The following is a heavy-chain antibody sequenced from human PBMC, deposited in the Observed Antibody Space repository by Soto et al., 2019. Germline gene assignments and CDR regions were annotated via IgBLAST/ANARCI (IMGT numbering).Heavy chain of an antibody. CDR3: SNDRAPRQRLGVAAALDC. V-gene: IGHV3-23*01. D-gene: IGHD3-10*01. CDR2: ISGSGGRT. CDR1: GFTFSNYA. J-gene: IGHJ4*02. Sequence: GGSLRLSCAASGFTFSNYAMSWVRQAPGKGLEWVSGISGSGGRTSYAESEKGRFTISRDNSKNTLYLQMNSLRAEDTAVYYGSNDRAPRQRLGVAAALDCWGQGTLVTVSS.